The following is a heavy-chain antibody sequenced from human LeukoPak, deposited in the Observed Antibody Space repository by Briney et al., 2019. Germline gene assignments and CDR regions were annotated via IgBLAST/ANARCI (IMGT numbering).Heavy chain of an antibody. CDR3: ARQNPAASGQGLDY. CDR1: GGPISGYY. V-gene: IGHV4-59*08. J-gene: IGHJ4*02. Sequence: SETLSLTCSVSGGPISGYYWSWIRQPPGKGLEWIGYIHHSGSTNYNSSLKSRVTFSVDTSKNQFSLELTSVTAADTAVYYCARQNPAASGQGLDYWGQGTLVTVSS. D-gene: IGHD6-13*01. CDR2: IHHSGST.